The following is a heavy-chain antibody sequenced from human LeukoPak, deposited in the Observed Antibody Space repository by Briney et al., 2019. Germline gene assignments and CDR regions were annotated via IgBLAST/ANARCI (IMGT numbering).Heavy chain of an antibody. D-gene: IGHD4-17*01. CDR3: ARDQTTLIFDY. J-gene: IGHJ4*02. V-gene: IGHV1-69*04. Sequence: SVKVSCKASGGTFSSYTIRGVRQAPGQGRERMGRSIAILGIAKYAQKFQGRVTITADKSTSTAYMELSSLRSEDTAVYYCARDQTTLIFDYWGQGTLVTVSS. CDR2: SIAILGIA. CDR1: GGTFSSYT.